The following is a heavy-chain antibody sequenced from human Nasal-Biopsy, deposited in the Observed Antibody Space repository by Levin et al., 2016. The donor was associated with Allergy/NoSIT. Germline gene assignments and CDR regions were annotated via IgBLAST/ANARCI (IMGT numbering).Heavy chain of an antibody. CDR3: ARHRLVWVGEADYYHHGMDV. V-gene: IGHV4-59*08. J-gene: IGHJ6*02. D-gene: IGHD3-10*01. CDR1: GGSIREHY. Sequence: SETLSLTCSVSGGSIREHYWTWIRQSPGKGLEWIGHSYYSGTTSYNPSLRRRVSISVDTSRYQIFLKMSSVTAADTAVYFCARHRLVWVGEADYYHHGMDVWGQGTTVVVSS. CDR2: SYYSGTT.